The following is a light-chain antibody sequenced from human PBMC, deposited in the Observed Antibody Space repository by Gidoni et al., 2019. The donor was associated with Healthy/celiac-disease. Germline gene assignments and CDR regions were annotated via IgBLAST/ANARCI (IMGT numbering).Light chain of an antibody. CDR2: RNN. J-gene: IGLJ3*02. CDR1: SSNIGSNY. Sequence: QSVLTQPPSASGTPGQRVTISCSGSSSNIGSNYVYWYPQPPGTAPKLLIYRNNQRPSGVPDRFSGSKSGTSASLAISGLRSEDEADYYCAAWDDRLSGWVFGGGTKLTVL. CDR3: AAWDDRLSGWV. V-gene: IGLV1-47*01.